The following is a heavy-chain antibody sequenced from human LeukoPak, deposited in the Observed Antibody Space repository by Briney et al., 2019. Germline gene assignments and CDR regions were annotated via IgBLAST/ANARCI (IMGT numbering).Heavy chain of an antibody. Sequence: SVKVSCKASGGTFSSYAISWVRQAPGQGLEWMGGIIPIFGTANYAQKFQGRVTITADKSTSTAYMELRSLRSDDTAVYYCARVRGNDITMVRGVITTGYWFDPWGQGTLVTVSS. D-gene: IGHD3-10*01. J-gene: IGHJ5*02. CDR3: ARVRGNDITMVRGVITTGYWFDP. V-gene: IGHV1-69*06. CDR2: IIPIFGTA. CDR1: GGTFSSYA.